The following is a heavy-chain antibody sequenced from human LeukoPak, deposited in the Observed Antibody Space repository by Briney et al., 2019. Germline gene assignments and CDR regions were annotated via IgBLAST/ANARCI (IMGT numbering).Heavy chain of an antibody. V-gene: IGHV3-9*01. CDR1: GFTFDDYA. CDR3: AKGVRITMVRGAFDI. Sequence: QPGRSLRLSCAASGFTFDDYAMHWVRQAPGKGLEWVSGISWNSGSIAYADSVKGRFTISRDNAKNSLYLQMNSLRAEDTALYYCAKGVRITMVRGAFDIWGQGTMVTVSS. J-gene: IGHJ3*02. D-gene: IGHD3-10*01. CDR2: ISWNSGSI.